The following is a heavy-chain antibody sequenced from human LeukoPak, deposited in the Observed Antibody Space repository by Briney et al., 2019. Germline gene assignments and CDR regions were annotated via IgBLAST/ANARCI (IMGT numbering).Heavy chain of an antibody. D-gene: IGHD6-13*01. CDR3: ARSYASSWYWNWFDP. J-gene: IGHJ5*02. V-gene: IGHV4-59*08. CDR2: IYYSGST. Sequence: SETLSLTCTVSGGSISSYYWSWIRQPPGKGLEWIGYIYYSGSTNYNPSLKSRVTISVDTSKNQFSLRLSSVTAADTAVYYCARSYASSWYWNWFDPWGQGTLVTVSS. CDR1: GGSISSYY.